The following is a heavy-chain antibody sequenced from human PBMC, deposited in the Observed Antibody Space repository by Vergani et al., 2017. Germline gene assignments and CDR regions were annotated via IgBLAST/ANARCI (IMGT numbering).Heavy chain of an antibody. CDR1: GFTFSSYW. V-gene: IGHV3-7*01. J-gene: IGHJ3*02. D-gene: IGHD5-12*01. CDR2: IKQDGSEK. Sequence: EVQLVESGGGLVQPGGSLRLSCAASGFTFSSYWMSWVRQAPGKGLEWVANIKQDGSEKYYVDSVKGRCTISRDNAKNSLYLQMNSLRAEDTAVYYCARQYSGYDYELDSAFDIWGQGTMVTVSS. CDR3: ARQYSGYDYELDSAFDI.